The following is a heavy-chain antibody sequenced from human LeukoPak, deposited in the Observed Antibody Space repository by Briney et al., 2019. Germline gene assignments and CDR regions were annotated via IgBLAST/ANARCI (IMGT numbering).Heavy chain of an antibody. CDR3: ARHSFYDFWSGYYPGYFGY. Sequence: SETLSLTCTVSGGSISSSSYYWGRIRQPPGKGLEWIGSIHYSGSTYYNPSLKSRVTISVDTSKNQFSLKLSSVTAADTAVYYCARHSFYDFWSGYYPGYFGYWGQGTLVTVSS. V-gene: IGHV4-39*01. CDR1: GGSISSSSYY. CDR2: IHYSGST. J-gene: IGHJ4*02. D-gene: IGHD3-3*01.